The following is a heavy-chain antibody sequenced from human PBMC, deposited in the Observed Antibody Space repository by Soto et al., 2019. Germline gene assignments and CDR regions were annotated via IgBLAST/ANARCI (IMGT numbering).Heavy chain of an antibody. V-gene: IGHV5-10-1*01. J-gene: IGHJ6*02. CDR1: GYRFTSYW. D-gene: IGHD2-2*01. CDR2: IDPSDSYT. CDR3: ASSPRGYCISTSCYGTQGSYVRSQTYYYYGMDV. Sequence: GESLKISCQGSGYRFTSYWISWVRQIPGKGLEWMGRIDPSDSYTNYSPSFQGHVTISADKSISTAYLQWSSLKASDTAMYYCASSPRGYCISTSCYGTQGSYVRSQTYYYYGMDVWGQGTTVTVSS.